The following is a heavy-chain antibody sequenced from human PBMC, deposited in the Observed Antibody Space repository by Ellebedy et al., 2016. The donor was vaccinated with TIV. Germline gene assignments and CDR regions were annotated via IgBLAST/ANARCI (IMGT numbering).Heavy chain of an antibody. V-gene: IGHV4-4*02. J-gene: IGHJ4*02. D-gene: IGHD3-10*01. Sequence: GSLRLXXAVSGDPITGSHWWSWVRQPPGRGLEWIGEIYPGRSGNYNPSLQSRVAMSIDESQNAFSLKLTSVTAADMAVYYCARDLGSGRYPGHWGQGTLVTVSS. CDR1: GDPITGSHW. CDR2: IYPGRSG. CDR3: ARDLGSGRYPGH.